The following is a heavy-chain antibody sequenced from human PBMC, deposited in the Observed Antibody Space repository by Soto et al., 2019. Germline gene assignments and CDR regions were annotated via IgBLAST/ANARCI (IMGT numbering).Heavy chain of an antibody. CDR3: RFEDAGDWLFTGHAFDI. CDR1: GYSISSSNW. Sequence: SETLSLSCAVSGYSISSSNWWGWIRQPPGKGLEWIGYIYYSGSTYYNPSLKSRVTMSVDTSKNQFSLKLSSVTAADTAVYYCRFEDAGDWLFTGHAFDIWGQGTMDTVSS. CDR2: IYYSGST. V-gene: IGHV4-28*01. J-gene: IGHJ3*02. D-gene: IGHD3-9*01.